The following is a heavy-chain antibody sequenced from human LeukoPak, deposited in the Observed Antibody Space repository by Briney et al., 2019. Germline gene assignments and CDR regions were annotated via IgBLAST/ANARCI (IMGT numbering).Heavy chain of an antibody. CDR3: ARDGSSWSHDY. V-gene: IGHV1-2*02. CDR1: GYTFTNYC. Sequence: ASVRVSCKASGYTFTNYCIHWVRQAPGQGLDWMGCIHSNSGATNYAQKFQGRFTMTTDTSITTAYMELTRLTSDDTAVYYCARDGSSWSHDYWGQGTLVTVSS. J-gene: IGHJ4*02. D-gene: IGHD6-13*01. CDR2: IHSNSGAT.